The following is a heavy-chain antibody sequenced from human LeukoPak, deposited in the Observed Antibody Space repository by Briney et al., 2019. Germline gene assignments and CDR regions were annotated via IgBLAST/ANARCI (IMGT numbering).Heavy chain of an antibody. CDR1: GFIFRNYA. CDR2: ISGGVGST. Sequence: GGSLRLSCAASGFIFRNYAMSWVRQAPGKGLEWVSVISGGVGSTYYADSVKGRFTISRDNAGNSLYLQMNSLRAEDTAVYYCASTRSTSDWYTRGFEYWGQGTLVTVSS. V-gene: IGHV3-23*01. D-gene: IGHD6-19*01. CDR3: ASTRSTSDWYTRGFEY. J-gene: IGHJ4*02.